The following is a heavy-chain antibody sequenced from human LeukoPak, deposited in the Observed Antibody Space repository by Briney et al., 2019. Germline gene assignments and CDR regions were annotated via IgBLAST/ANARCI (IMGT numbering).Heavy chain of an antibody. CDR1: GFTFSSYA. D-gene: IGHD3-16*02. CDR3: ASLLNYVWGSYRSMSDY. CDR2: ISYDGSNK. Sequence: GGSLRLSCAASGFTFSSYAMHWVRQAPGKGLEWVAVISYDGSNKYYADSVKGRFTISRDNSKNTLYLQMNSLRAEDTAVYYCASLLNYVWGSYRSMSDYWGQGTLVTVSS. V-gene: IGHV3-30-3*01. J-gene: IGHJ4*02.